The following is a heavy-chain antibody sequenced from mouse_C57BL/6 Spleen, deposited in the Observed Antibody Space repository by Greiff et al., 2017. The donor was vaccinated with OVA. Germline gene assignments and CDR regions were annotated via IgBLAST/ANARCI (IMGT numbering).Heavy chain of an antibody. J-gene: IGHJ2*01. Sequence: VQGVESGPGLVQPSQSLSITCTVSGFSLTSYGVHWVRQSPGKGLEWLGVIWSGGSTDYNAAFISRLSISKDNSKSQAFFKMHSLQADDRAIYYCARGADDGPADYWGQGTTLTVSS. D-gene: IGHD2-3*01. CDR3: ARGADDGPADY. CDR2: IWSGGST. V-gene: IGHV2-2*01. CDR1: GFSLTSYG.